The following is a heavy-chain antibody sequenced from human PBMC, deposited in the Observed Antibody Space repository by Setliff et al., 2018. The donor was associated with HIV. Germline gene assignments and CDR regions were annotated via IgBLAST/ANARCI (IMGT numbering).Heavy chain of an antibody. CDR2: IYYSWST. CDR3: ASHSGDYYYYYYMDV. Sequence: SETLSLTCTVSGGPISSGGYYWSWIRQHSGKGLEWIGYIYYSWSTYYNPSLKSRDTISVDTSKNQFSLKLSSVTAADTAVYYCASHSGDYYYYYYMDVWGKGTTVTVSS. D-gene: IGHD4-17*01. J-gene: IGHJ6*03. V-gene: IGHV4-31*03. CDR1: GGPISSGGYY.